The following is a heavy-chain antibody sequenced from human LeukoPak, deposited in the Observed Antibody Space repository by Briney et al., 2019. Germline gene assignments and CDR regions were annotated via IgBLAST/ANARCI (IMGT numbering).Heavy chain of an antibody. CDR3: ASLYGDYVGY. J-gene: IGHJ4*02. Sequence: SETLSLTCAVYGGSFSGYYWSWIRRPPGKGLEWIGEINHSGSTNYNPSLKSRVTISVDTSKNQFSLKLSSVTAADTAVYYCASLYGDYVGYWGQGTLVTVSS. D-gene: IGHD4-17*01. V-gene: IGHV4-34*01. CDR1: GGSFSGYY. CDR2: INHSGST.